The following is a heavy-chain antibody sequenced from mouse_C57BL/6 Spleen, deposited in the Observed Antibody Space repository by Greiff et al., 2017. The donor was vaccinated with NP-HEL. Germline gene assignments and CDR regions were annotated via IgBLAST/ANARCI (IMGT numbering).Heavy chain of an antibody. V-gene: IGHV2-2*01. Sequence: VQLQQSGPGLVQPSQSLSITCTVSGFSLTSYGVHWVRQSPGKGLEWLGVIWSGGSTDYNAAFISRLSISKDNSKSQVFFKMNSLQADDTAIYYCARGITTGGFAYWGQGTLVTVSA. J-gene: IGHJ3*01. CDR2: IWSGGST. D-gene: IGHD1-1*01. CDR3: ARGITTGGFAY. CDR1: GFSLTSYG.